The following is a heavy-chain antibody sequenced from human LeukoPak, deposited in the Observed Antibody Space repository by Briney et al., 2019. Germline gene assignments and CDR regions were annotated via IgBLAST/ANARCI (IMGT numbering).Heavy chain of an antibody. J-gene: IGHJ4*02. CDR1: GFSFSSYW. Sequence: GGSLRLSCAASGFSFSSYWMHWVRQAPGMGLEWVSRTNGDGTDTIHADSVMGRFTISRDNARNTLYLQMNSLRAEDTAVYYCARYGPDYGAIFDYWGQGTLVTVSS. D-gene: IGHD4-17*01. CDR2: TNGDGTDT. V-gene: IGHV3-74*01. CDR3: ARYGPDYGAIFDY.